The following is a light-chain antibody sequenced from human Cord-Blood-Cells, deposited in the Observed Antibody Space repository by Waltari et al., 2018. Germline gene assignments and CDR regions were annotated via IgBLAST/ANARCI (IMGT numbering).Light chain of an antibody. J-gene: IGKJ4*01. CDR2: GAT. V-gene: IGKV3-20*01. Sequence: EIVLTQSPGPLSLSPGERATLSCRASQRVRSIYLAWYQQKPGQAPRLLIYGATSRATGIPDRFSGSGSGTDFTLTISRLEPEDFAVYYCQQYGSSPLTFGGGTKVEIK. CDR1: QRVRSIY. CDR3: QQYGSSPLT.